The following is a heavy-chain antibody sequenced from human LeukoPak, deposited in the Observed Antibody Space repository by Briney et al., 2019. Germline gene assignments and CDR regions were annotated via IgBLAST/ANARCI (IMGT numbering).Heavy chain of an antibody. D-gene: IGHD2-2*01. Sequence: SSETLSLTCTVSGGSISSSSYYGGWIRQPPGKGLEWIGSIYYSGSTHYNPSLKSRITISVDTSKNRFSLRLSSVTAADTAGYYCASVVPAADDAFDIWGQGTMVTVS. CDR2: IYYSGST. V-gene: IGHV4-39*01. CDR1: GGSISSSSYY. CDR3: ASVVPAADDAFDI. J-gene: IGHJ3*02.